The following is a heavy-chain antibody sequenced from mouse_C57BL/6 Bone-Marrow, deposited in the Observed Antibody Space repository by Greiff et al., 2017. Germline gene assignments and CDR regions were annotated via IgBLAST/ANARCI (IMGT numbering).Heavy chain of an antibody. D-gene: IGHD2-5*01. V-gene: IGHV14-4*01. CDR1: GFNIKDDY. Sequence: EVQLVESGAELVRPGASVKLSCTASGFNIKDDYMHWVKQRPEQGLEWIGWIDPENGDTEYASKFQGKATITADTSSNTAYLQLSSLTSEDTAVYYCTVPTIVTTGSYWGQGTTLTVSS. J-gene: IGHJ2*01. CDR3: TVPTIVTTGSY. CDR2: IDPENGDT.